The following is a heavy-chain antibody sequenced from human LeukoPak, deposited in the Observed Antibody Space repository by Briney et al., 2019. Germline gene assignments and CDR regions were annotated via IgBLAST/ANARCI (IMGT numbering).Heavy chain of an antibody. Sequence: ASVKVSCKASGYTFTSYDINWVRQATGQGLEWMGWMNPDSGNTGYAQKFQGRVTMTRNTSISTAYMELSSLRSEDTAVYYCAREAAGAMIVSDYWGQGTLVTVSS. CDR3: AREAAGAMIVSDY. CDR1: GYTFTSYD. V-gene: IGHV1-8*01. D-gene: IGHD3-22*01. CDR2: MNPDSGNT. J-gene: IGHJ4*02.